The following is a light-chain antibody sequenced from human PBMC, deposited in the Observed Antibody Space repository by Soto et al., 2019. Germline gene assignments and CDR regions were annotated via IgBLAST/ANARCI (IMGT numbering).Light chain of an antibody. CDR2: GAS. CDR3: QQYDDRPWT. J-gene: IGKJ1*01. Sequence: ERVTLSCRASQSVSSSYLAWYHLKPGQAPRLLIYGASIRAAGITARFTGSESGTEFTLSISSLQSEDFGVYYCQQYDDRPWTFGHGTRWIS. V-gene: IGKV3-15*01. CDR1: QSVSSSY.